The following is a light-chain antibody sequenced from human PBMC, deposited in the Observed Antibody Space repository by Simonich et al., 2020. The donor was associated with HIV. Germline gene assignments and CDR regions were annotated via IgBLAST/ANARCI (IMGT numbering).Light chain of an antibody. J-gene: IGKJ1*01. Sequence: DIVMTQSPLSLPVTPGEPASISCRSSQSLLHSNGYNYLNCYLQKPGQSPQVLIYLGSNRASGVPDRFSGRGSGTDFTLKISRVEAEDVGVYYCMQALQTPRTFGQGTKLEIK. CDR1: QSLLHSNGYNY. V-gene: IGKV2-28*01. CDR3: MQALQTPRT. CDR2: LGS.